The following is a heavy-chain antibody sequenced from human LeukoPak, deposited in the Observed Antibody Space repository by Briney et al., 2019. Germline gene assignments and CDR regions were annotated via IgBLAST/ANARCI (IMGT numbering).Heavy chain of an antibody. CDR1: GYSISRGYH. CDR3: ARVNWNPDY. CDR2: IHHSGST. J-gene: IGHJ4*02. V-gene: IGHV4-38-2*01. Sequence: SETLSLTCAVSGYSISRGYHWGWIRQPPGKGLEWIGSIHHSGSTYYNSTLKSRVTISVDTSKNQFSLKVSSVTAADTAVYYCARVNWNPDYWGQGTLVTVSS. D-gene: IGHD1-1*01.